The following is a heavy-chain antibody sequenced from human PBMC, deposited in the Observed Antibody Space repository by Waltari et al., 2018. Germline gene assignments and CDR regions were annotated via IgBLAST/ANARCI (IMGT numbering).Heavy chain of an antibody. CDR2: INHSGST. V-gene: IGHV4-34*01. CDR1: GGSFSGYY. D-gene: IGHD1-1*01. CDR3: ARTRQLEG. J-gene: IGHJ4*02. Sequence: QVQLQQWGAGLLKPSETLSLTCAVYGGSFSGYYWSWIRQPPGKGLEWIGEINHSGSTNYNPSLKSRVTISVDTSKNQFSLKLSSVTAADTAVYYCARTRQLEGWGQGTLVTVSS.